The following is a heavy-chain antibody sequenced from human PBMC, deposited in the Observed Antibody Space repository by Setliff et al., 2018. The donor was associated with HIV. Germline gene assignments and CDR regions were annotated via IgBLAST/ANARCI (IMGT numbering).Heavy chain of an antibody. CDR1: GVSTSIHY. V-gene: IGHV4-4*07. J-gene: IGHJ6*03. CDR2: VYTSGST. Sequence: SETLSLTCTVSGVSTSIHYWVWIRQPAGRGLEWIGRVYTSGSTIYNPSLRSRVTMSVDTSKSQFSLRLSSVTAADTAVYYCARDKGYYYMDVWGKGITVTVSS. CDR3: ARDKGYYYMDV.